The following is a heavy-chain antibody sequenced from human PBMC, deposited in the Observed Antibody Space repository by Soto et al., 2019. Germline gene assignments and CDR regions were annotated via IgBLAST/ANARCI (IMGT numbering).Heavy chain of an antibody. J-gene: IGHJ3*02. CDR3: ARGDYYDTSGPFSDAFDI. CDR1: GFTFNTYW. Sequence: GGSLRLSCAASGFTFNTYWMSWVRQAPGKGLEWVANIKPDGSEKWYVDSVKGRFAISRDNAKNSLYLQMNSLRAEDTAVYFCARGDYYDTSGPFSDAFDIWGQGTMVTVSS. CDR2: IKPDGSEK. D-gene: IGHD3-22*01. V-gene: IGHV3-7*04.